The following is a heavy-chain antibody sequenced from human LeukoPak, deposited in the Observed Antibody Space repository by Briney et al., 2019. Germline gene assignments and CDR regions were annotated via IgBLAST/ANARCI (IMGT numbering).Heavy chain of an antibody. CDR1: GYTFTSYY. V-gene: IGHV1-2*02. J-gene: IGHJ6*02. CDR2: INPNSGGT. CDR3: ARESLDHYYYYYYGMDV. Sequence: GASVKVSCKASGYTFTSYYMHWVRQAPGQGLEWMGWINPNSGGTNYAQKFQGRVTMTRDTSISTAYMELSRLRSDDTAVYYCARESLDHYYYYYYGMDVWGQGTTVTVSS.